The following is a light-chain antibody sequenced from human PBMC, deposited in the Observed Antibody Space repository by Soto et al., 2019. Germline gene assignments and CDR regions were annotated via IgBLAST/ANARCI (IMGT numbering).Light chain of an antibody. V-gene: IGKV3-20*01. CDR2: GAS. J-gene: IGKJ4*01. CDR1: QSVSSSH. CDR3: QQYGSSPPLT. Sequence: EIVLTQSPGTLSLSPGDRATLSCRASQSVSSSHLAWYQQKPGQAPRLLIYGASSRATGMPDRFGGSGCGTDFTLIIIRLEQEDFGVYYCQQYGSSPPLTFGGGTKVEIK.